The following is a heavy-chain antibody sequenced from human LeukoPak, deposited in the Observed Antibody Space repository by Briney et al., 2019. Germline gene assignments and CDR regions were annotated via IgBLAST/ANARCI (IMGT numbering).Heavy chain of an antibody. Sequence: PGGPLRLSCAAPGFTFSTYAMSWAPLAPGKGLEWVSAISGSGGSTYSADSVKGRFTISRDNSKNTLYLQMNSLKAEDTAVYYCAKDQPHCSSTSCYPNWFDPWGQGTLVTVSS. CDR3: AKDQPHCSSTSCYPNWFDP. J-gene: IGHJ5*02. D-gene: IGHD2-2*01. CDR2: ISGSGGST. CDR1: GFTFSTYA. V-gene: IGHV3-23*01.